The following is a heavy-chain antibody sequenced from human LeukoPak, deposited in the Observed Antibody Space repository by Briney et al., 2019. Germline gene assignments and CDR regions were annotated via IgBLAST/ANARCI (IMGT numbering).Heavy chain of an antibody. CDR1: RFTFSNYA. CDR3: ARDRQWLARQFDH. CDR2: ISGSSGNT. D-gene: IGHD6-19*01. J-gene: IGHJ4*02. Sequence: PGGSLRLSCVASRFTFSNYAMSWVRQAPGKGLEWVSTISGSSGNTYYADSVKGRFTISRDYSKNTLYLQMNSLRVEDTAVYYCARDRQWLARQFDHWGQGALVTVSS. V-gene: IGHV3-23*01.